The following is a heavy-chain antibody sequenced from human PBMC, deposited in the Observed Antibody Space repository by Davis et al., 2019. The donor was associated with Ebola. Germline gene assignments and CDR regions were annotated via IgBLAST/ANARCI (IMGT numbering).Heavy chain of an antibody. V-gene: IGHV3-30*02. J-gene: IGHJ4*02. CDR2: VRSHGSDD. D-gene: IGHD4-11*01. CDR1: GFTSSSYT. Sequence: GGSLRLSCVASGFTSSSYTMNWVRQAPGRGPEWVAFVRSHGSDDHYADSVKGRFTISRDNSKNTLYLQMNSLRPEDTAVYYCARDSDDYSFDYWGQGTLVTVSS. CDR3: ARDSDDYSFDY.